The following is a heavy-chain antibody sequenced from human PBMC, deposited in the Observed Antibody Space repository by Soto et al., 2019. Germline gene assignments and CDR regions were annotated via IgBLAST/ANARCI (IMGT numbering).Heavy chain of an antibody. V-gene: IGHV4-59*01. D-gene: IGHD6-25*01. CDR3: ARIGGYHGPLDY. J-gene: IGHJ4*02. CDR2: TYHRGST. CDR1: GVSISSYF. Sequence: SETLSLTCSVSGVSISSYFWSWIRQAPGRGLEWIGYTYHRGSTNYSPSLKSRVAISLDTSENQFSLKVNSVTAADTAVYYCARIGGYHGPLDYWGQGTPVTVSA.